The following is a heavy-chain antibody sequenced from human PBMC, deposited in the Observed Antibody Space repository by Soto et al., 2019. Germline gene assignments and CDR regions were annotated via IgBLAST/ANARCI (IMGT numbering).Heavy chain of an antibody. CDR2: INHSGST. Sequence: PSETLSLTCAVYGGSFSGYYWSWIRQPPGKGLEWIGEINHSGSTNYNPSLKSRVTISVDTSKNQFYLKLSYVTAADTAGYYCERGDYDSWSGDAGAFDIWGQGTMVTVSS. J-gene: IGHJ3*02. CDR1: GGSFSGYY. CDR3: ERGDYDSWSGDAGAFDI. V-gene: IGHV4-34*01. D-gene: IGHD3-3*01.